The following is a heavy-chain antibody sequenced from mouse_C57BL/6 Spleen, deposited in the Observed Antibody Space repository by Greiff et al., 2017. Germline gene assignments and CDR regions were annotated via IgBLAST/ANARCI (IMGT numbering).Heavy chain of an antibody. V-gene: IGHV5-12*01. D-gene: IGHD2-5*01. CDR3: ASPSYYSNYVGARDY. CDR1: GFTFSDYY. CDR2: FSNGGGST. J-gene: IGHJ4*01. Sequence: EVKVVESGGGLLHPGGSLKLSFPAPGFTFSDYYLYWFRQTPEKRLEWVAYFSNGGGSTYYPDTVKVRCTISRDNAKNTLYLQMSRLKSEDTAMYYCASPSYYSNYVGARDYWGQGTSVTVSS.